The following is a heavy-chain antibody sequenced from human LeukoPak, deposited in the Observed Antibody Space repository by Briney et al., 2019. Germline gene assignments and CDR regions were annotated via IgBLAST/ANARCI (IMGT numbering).Heavy chain of an antibody. D-gene: IGHD6-19*01. V-gene: IGHV3-21*01. CDR2: ISSSSSYI. CDR3: ARAVAGTWNDY. CDR1: GFTFSSYS. Sequence: GGSLRLSCAASGFTFSSYSMNWVRQALGKGLEWVSSISSSSSYIYYADSVKGRFTISRDNAKNSLYLQMNSLRAEDTAVYYCARAVAGTWNDYWGQGTLVTVSS. J-gene: IGHJ4*02.